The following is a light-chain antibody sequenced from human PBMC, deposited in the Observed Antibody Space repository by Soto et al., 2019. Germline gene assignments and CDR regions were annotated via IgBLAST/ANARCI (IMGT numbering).Light chain of an antibody. CDR1: QSISTW. V-gene: IGKV1-5*03. CDR2: KTS. J-gene: IGKJ1*01. Sequence: DLQMTQSPSILSASVGDRVTITCRASQSISTWLAWYQQKSGRAPKLLIYKTSNLESGVPSRFSGSGSGTEFALTISSLQSDDVATYDCQQYSSYSWTFGQGTKVEIK. CDR3: QQYSSYSWT.